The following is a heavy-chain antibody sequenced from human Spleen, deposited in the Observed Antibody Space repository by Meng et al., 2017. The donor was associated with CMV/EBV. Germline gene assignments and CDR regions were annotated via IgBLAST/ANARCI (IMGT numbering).Heavy chain of an antibody. CDR2: ISYDGTNK. CDR3: ARDPGGYCSSTSCYLPNDT. J-gene: IGHJ5*02. V-gene: IGHV3-30-3*01. Sequence: GESLKISCAASGFTLSTHAMHWVRQAPGKGLEWVALISYDGTNKYYADSVRGRFTISRDNSRNTVYLQGNDLRADDTAVYYCARDPGGYCSSTSCYLPNDTWGQGTLVTVSS. D-gene: IGHD2-2*01. CDR1: GFTLSTHA.